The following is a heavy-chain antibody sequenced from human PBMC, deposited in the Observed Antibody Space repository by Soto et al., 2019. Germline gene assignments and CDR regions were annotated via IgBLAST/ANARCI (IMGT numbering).Heavy chain of an antibody. V-gene: IGHV4-30-4*01. CDR3: ARAPFYCISTSCYWFDP. CDR2: IYYSGSS. Sequence: PSETLSLTCTVSGGSISSGDYYWSWIRQPPGKGLEWIGYIYYSGSSNYNPSLKSRVTISVDTSKNQFSLKLSSVTAADTAVYYCARAPFYCISTSCYWFDPWGQGTLVTVSS. J-gene: IGHJ5*02. CDR1: GGSISSGDYY. D-gene: IGHD2-2*01.